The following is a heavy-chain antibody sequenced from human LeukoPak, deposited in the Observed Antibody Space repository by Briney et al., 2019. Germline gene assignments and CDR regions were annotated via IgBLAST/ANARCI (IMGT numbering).Heavy chain of an antibody. CDR2: IYYSGRT. V-gene: IGHV4-39*01. CDR1: GGSIRSSSYY. Sequence: SETLSLTCTVSGGSIRSSSYYWGWIRQPPGKELEWIGSIYYSGRTFYNPSLKSRVTISVDTSKNQFSLKLSSVTAADTAVYYCASGPGEYSSSGWFDPWGQGTLVTVSS. J-gene: IGHJ5*02. CDR3: ASGPGEYSSSGWFDP. D-gene: IGHD3-10*01.